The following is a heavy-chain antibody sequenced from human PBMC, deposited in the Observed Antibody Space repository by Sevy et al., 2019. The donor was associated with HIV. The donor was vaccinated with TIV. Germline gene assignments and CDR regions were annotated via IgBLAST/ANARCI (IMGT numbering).Heavy chain of an antibody. CDR1: GYTLTELS. CDR3: ATTKDYYDSSGYPFDY. D-gene: IGHD3-22*01. J-gene: IGHJ4*02. CDR2: FDPEDGET. Sequence: ASVKVSCKVSGYTLTELSMHWQRQAPGIGLEWVGSFDPEDGETVYEHNFQGRVSMTEDTSTDTAYMEVISLKFEDTAVYYCATTKDYYDSSGYPFDYWGQGTLVTVSS. V-gene: IGHV1-24*01.